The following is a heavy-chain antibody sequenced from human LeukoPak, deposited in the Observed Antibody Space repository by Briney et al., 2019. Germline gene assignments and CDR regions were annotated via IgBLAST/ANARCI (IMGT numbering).Heavy chain of an antibody. D-gene: IGHD4-17*01. Sequence: GGSLRLSRAASGFTVSSNYMSWVRQAPGKGLEWVSVIYSGGSTYYADSVKGRFTISRDNSKNTLYLQMNSLRAEDTAVYYCAKAPDSVDYGALKWFDPWGQGTLVTVSS. V-gene: IGHV3-66*01. CDR3: AKAPDSVDYGALKWFDP. CDR2: IYSGGST. J-gene: IGHJ5*02. CDR1: GFTVSSNY.